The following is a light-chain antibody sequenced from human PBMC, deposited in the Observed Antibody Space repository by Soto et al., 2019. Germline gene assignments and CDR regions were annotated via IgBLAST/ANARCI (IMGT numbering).Light chain of an antibody. Sequence: EIVMTQSPATLSLSPGERATLSCRASQSVSSNLAWYQHKPGQPPSLLIYDASTRATGIPARFSGSGSGTEFTLTISSLQSEDFAVYYCQQYNKWPESFGQGTKVDIK. J-gene: IGKJ1*01. CDR3: QQYNKWPES. CDR1: QSVSSN. CDR2: DAS. V-gene: IGKV3-15*01.